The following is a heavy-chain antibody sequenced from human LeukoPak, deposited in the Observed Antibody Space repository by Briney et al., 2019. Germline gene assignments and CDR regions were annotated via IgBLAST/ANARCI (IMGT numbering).Heavy chain of an antibody. V-gene: IGHV3-23*01. CDR3: AKEGGRGYPYGFDY. D-gene: IGHD5-18*01. Sequence: GGSLRLSCAASGFTFSNNAMTWVRQTPGKGLEWVSAISGSGDRTYYADSVKGRFTISRDNSKNTVSLQMNSLTAEDTAIYYCAKEGGRGYPYGFDYWGQGTLVTVSS. J-gene: IGHJ4*02. CDR2: ISGSGDRT. CDR1: GFTFSNNA.